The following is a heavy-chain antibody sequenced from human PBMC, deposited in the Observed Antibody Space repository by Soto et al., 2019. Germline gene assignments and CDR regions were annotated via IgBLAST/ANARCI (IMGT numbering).Heavy chain of an antibody. CDR3: TTSLELPLGTDV. V-gene: IGHV1-24*01. Sequence: ASVKVSCKVSGYTLTGLSMHWVRQAPGKGLEWMGSFDPADGETIYTQTFQGRLTLTGDTSTDTAHMELSRLRSEDTAVYYCTTSLELPLGTDVWGQGTTATAP. D-gene: IGHD1-7*01. CDR2: FDPADGET. CDR1: GYTLTGLS. J-gene: IGHJ6*02.